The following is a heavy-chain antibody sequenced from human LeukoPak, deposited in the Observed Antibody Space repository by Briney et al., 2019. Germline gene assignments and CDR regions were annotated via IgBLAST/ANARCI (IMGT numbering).Heavy chain of an antibody. D-gene: IGHD3-3*01. CDR3: ARDITIFGVVTHYYYYYYMDV. Sequence: PSETLSLTCTVSGGSISSYYWSWIRQPAGKGLEWIGRIYTSGSTNYNPSLKSRVTMSVDTSKNQFSLKLSSVTAADTAVYYCARDITIFGVVTHYYYYYYMDVWGKGTTVTVSS. CDR2: IYTSGST. J-gene: IGHJ6*03. CDR1: GGSISSYY. V-gene: IGHV4-4*07.